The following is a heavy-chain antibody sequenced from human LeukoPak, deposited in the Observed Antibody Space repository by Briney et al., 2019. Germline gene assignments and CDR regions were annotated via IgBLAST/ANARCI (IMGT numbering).Heavy chain of an antibody. CDR1: GDSISSSF. CDR2: IYTSGST. CDR3: AREVPNSGYSTRAIDS. J-gene: IGHJ4*02. Sequence: SETLSLTCTVSGDSISSSFWSWIRQPAGKGLEWIGRIYTSGSTNYNPSLKSRVTLSVDTSKNQFSLNLTSVTAADTAVYYCAREVPNSGYSTRAIDSWGQGTLVTVSS. D-gene: IGHD3-3*01. V-gene: IGHV4-4*07.